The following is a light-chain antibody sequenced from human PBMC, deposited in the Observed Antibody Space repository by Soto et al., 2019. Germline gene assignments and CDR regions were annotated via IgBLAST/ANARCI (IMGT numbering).Light chain of an antibody. J-gene: IGKJ3*01. Sequence: EIVMTQSPVTLSVPPGERATLSCRASQSVGRHVAWYQQKPGQAPRLRMYDASNRATGIPARFIASGSGTEFTRFSNTLQSADFAVYSWEQFNKWPPVFGPGTTVDSK. CDR1: QSVGRH. CDR3: EQFNKWPPV. V-gene: IGKV3-15*01. CDR2: DAS.